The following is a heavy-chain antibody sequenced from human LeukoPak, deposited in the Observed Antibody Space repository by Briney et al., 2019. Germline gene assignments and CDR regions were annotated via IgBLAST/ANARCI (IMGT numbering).Heavy chain of an antibody. CDR1: GFTFDDYG. V-gene: IGHV3-20*04. J-gene: IGHJ4*02. CDR2: FNWNGGST. CDR3: ARDRSMTHFDY. Sequence: GGSLRLSCAASGFTFDDYGMSWVRQAPGKGLEWVSGFNWNGGSTGYADSVKGRFTISRDNAKNSLYLQMNSLRAEDTALYYCARDRSMTHFDYWGQGTLVTVSS.